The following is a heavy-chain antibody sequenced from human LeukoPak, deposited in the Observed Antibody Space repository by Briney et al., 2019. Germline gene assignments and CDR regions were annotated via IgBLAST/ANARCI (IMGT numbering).Heavy chain of an antibody. J-gene: IGHJ3*02. Sequence: GGSLRLSCAASGFTFSTYAMAWVRQAPGKGLNWVSAISSSGGSTFYADSVKGRFTISRDNSKNTLYLQIDSLRAEDTALYYCAKPIVGPKAFDIWGQGTMVTVSS. V-gene: IGHV3-23*01. D-gene: IGHD1-26*01. CDR3: AKPIVGPKAFDI. CDR1: GFTFSTYA. CDR2: ISSSGGST.